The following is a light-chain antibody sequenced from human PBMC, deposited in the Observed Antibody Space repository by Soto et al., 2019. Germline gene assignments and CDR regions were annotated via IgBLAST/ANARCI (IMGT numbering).Light chain of an antibody. V-gene: IGKV3-11*01. Sequence: EIVLTQSPATLSLSPGERATLSCRASQSVSSYLAWYQQKPGQAPRLLIYDASNRATGIPARFSGSGSGTDFTLTISSLEPEDFAVYYCQQRSNWPPLTCGGGTKGESK. J-gene: IGKJ4*01. CDR1: QSVSSY. CDR3: QQRSNWPPLT. CDR2: DAS.